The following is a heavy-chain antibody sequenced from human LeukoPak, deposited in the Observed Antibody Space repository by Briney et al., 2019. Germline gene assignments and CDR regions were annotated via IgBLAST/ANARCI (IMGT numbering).Heavy chain of an antibody. Sequence: GGSLRLSCVASGFTFSNYWMSWVRQAPGKGLEWVANIKQDGSHKNYVDSVKGRFTISRDNSKNTLYLQMNSLRAEDTAVYYCAIDSSGYYDGYYYGMDVWGQGTTVTVSS. D-gene: IGHD3-22*01. CDR3: AIDSSGYYDGYYYGMDV. V-gene: IGHV3-7*03. CDR2: IKQDGSHK. CDR1: GFTFSNYW. J-gene: IGHJ6*02.